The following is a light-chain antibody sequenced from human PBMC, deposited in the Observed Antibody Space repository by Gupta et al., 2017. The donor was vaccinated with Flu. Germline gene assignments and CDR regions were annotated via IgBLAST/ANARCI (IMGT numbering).Light chain of an antibody. CDR3: SSYTSISTVV. CDR2: EVS. CDR1: SSDVGSYNR. J-gene: IGLJ3*02. Sequence: TSSDVGSYNRVSWYQQPPGTAPKLMIYEVSNRPSGVPDRFSGSKSGNTASLTISGLQAEDEADYYCSSYTSISTVVFGGGTKLTVL. V-gene: IGLV2-18*02.